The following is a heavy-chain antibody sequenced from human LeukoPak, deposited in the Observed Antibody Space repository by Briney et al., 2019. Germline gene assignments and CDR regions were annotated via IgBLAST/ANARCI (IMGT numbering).Heavy chain of an antibody. V-gene: IGHV3-23*01. CDR3: AKPEYSSGWYGLDV. J-gene: IGHJ6*02. D-gene: IGHD6-19*01. CDR2: LSGSGGST. Sequence: PGGSLRLSCAASGFTFSSYAMSWVRQAPGQGLEWVSALSGSGGSTYYADSVRGRFTISRDNSKNTLYLQMNSLRAEDTAVYYCAKPEYSSGWYGLDVWGQGTPVTVSS. CDR1: GFTFSSYA.